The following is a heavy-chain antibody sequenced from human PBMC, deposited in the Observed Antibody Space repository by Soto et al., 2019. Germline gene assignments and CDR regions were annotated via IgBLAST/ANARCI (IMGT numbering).Heavy chain of an antibody. CDR1: GFTFSRYG. D-gene: IGHD2-8*01. J-gene: IGHJ6*02. CDR2: ISDDGSNK. Sequence: QVQLVESGGGVVQPGRSLRLSCAASGFTFSRYGMHWVRQAPGKGLEWVAVISDDGSNKYYADSVKGRFTISRDNSKNTLYLQMNSLRAEDTGVYYCACPWGHAVYYGMDVWGQGTTVTVSS. V-gene: IGHV3-30-3*01. CDR3: ACPWGHAVYYGMDV.